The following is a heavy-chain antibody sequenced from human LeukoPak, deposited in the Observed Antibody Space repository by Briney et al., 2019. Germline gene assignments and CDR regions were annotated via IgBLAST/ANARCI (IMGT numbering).Heavy chain of an antibody. V-gene: IGHV4-34*01. J-gene: IGHJ4*02. D-gene: IGHD1-26*01. Sequence: SETLSLTCAVYGGSFSGYYWSWIRQPPGKGLEWIGEINHSGSTNYNPSLKSRVTISVDTSKNQFSLKLGSVTAADTAVYYCARGRGSRPTVDYWGQGTLVTVSS. CDR3: ARGRGSRPTVDY. CDR1: GGSFSGYY. CDR2: INHSGST.